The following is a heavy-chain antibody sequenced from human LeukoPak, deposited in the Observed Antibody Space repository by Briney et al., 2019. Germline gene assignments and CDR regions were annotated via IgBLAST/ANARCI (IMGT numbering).Heavy chain of an antibody. J-gene: IGHJ5*02. V-gene: IGHV1-69*05. D-gene: IGHD5-18*01. CDR3: ARTSAGPYSYGPVQFDP. Sequence: SVTVSCKASGGTFISYAISWVRQAPGQGLEWMGGIIPIFGTANYAQKFQGRVTITTDESTSTAYMELSSLRSEDTAVYYCARTSAGPYSYGPVQFDPWGQGTLVTVSS. CDR2: IIPIFGTA. CDR1: GGTFISYA.